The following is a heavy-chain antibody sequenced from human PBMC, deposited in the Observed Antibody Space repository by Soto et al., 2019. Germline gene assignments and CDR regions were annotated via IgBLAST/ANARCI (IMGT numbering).Heavy chain of an antibody. CDR3: ASGKSLRGYSGYEPQGWFDP. J-gene: IGHJ5*02. Sequence: GGSLRLSCAASGFTVSSNYMSWVRQAPGKGLEWVSVIYSGGSTYYADSVKGRFTISRDNSKNTRYLQMNSLRAEDTAVYYCASGKSLRGYSGYEPQGWFDPWGQGTLVTVSS. D-gene: IGHD5-12*01. CDR1: GFTVSSNY. V-gene: IGHV3-66*01. CDR2: IYSGGST.